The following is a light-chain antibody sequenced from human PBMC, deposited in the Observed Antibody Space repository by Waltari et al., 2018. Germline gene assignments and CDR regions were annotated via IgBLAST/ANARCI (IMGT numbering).Light chain of an antibody. CDR1: QSVINSQNEQSY. CDR3: QQYHTSPFT. V-gene: IGKV4-1*01. CDR2: WAS. Sequence: EIVMTQSPDSLAVSLGERTTINCKSSQSVINSQNEQSYLAWSQHKRGEPPKLLILWASTRKSGVPDRFSGSGSGTDFTLTISSLQADDVAIYYCQQYHTSPFTFGPGTKVDI. J-gene: IGKJ3*01.